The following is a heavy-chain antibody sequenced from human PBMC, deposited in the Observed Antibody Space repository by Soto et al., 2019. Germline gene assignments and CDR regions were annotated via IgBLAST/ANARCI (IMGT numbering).Heavy chain of an antibody. CDR3: ARDAPPYIVVVPAATWFAP. V-gene: IGHV1-18*01. D-gene: IGHD2-2*01. CDR1: GYTFTSYG. CDR2: ISAYNGNT. Sequence: GSPVKVSCKASGYTFTSYGISWVRQAPGQGLEWMGWISAYNGNTNYAQKLQGRVTMTTDTSTSTAYMELRSLRSDDTAVYYCARDAPPYIVVVPAATWFAPWGQGTLVTVSS. J-gene: IGHJ5*02.